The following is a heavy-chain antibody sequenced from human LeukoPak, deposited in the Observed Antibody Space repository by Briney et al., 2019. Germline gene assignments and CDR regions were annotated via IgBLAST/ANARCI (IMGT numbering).Heavy chain of an antibody. V-gene: IGHV2-70*04. Sequence: SGPTLVKATQTLTLTCTISGFSPSRGLMRVSWFRQPPGKTLEWLGRIDWDDDKIYSSSLKTRLTLSRDTSKNQVVFSMTNMEPADTATYYCAQMIVKPNYKVYFDSWGQGTLVIVSS. CDR1: GFSPSRGLMR. CDR3: AQMIVKPNYKVYFDS. J-gene: IGHJ4*02. CDR2: IDWDDDK. D-gene: IGHD3-10*01.